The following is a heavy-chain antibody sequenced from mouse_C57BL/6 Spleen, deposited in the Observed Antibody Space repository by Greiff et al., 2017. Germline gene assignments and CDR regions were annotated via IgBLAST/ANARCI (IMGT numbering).Heavy chain of an antibody. Sequence: VQLKESGPGLVKPAPSLTLTCSATGYSITSGYYWYLIRQSPGNKLECMGYISYDGSNNYNPSIKNRISITRDTSKNQFFLKLNSVTTEDTATYYCARVGVFYGSSPYWYFDVWGTGTTVTVSS. D-gene: IGHD1-1*01. CDR2: ISYDGSN. CDR3: ARVGVFYGSSPYWYFDV. V-gene: IGHV3-6*01. CDR1: GYSITSGYY. J-gene: IGHJ1*03.